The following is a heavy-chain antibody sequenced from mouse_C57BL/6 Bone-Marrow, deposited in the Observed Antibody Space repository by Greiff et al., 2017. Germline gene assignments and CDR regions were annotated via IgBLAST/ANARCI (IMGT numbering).Heavy chain of an antibody. CDR3: ARATTVVATDY. D-gene: IGHD1-1*01. Sequence: QVQLQQPGAELVRPGTSVKLSCKASGYTFTSYWMHWVKQRPGQGLEWIGVIDPSDSYTNYNQKFKGKATLTVDTSSSTAYMQLRSLTSEDSAVYYCARATTVVATDYWGQGTTLTVSS. CDR2: IDPSDSYT. V-gene: IGHV1-59*01. CDR1: GYTFTSYW. J-gene: IGHJ2*01.